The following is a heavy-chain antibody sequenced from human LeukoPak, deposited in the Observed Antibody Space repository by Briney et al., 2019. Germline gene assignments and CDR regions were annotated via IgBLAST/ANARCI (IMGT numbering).Heavy chain of an antibody. D-gene: IGHD1-26*01. V-gene: IGHV3-74*01. CDR2: IKSDGTP. CDR3: ARDGSYKFDY. J-gene: IGHJ4*02. Sequence: PGGSLRLSCAASGFTFSNVWMHGVRQTPGKGLVWVSRIKSDGTPIYADSVKGRFTISRDNAKNTLYLQMNNLRADDTALYYCARDGSYKFDYWGQGTLVTVSS. CDR1: GFTFSNVW.